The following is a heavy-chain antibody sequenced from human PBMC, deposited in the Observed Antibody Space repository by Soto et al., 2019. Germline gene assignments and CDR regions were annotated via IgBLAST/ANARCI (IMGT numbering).Heavy chain of an antibody. V-gene: IGHV3-66*01. Sequence: GGSLRLSCAASGFTVSSNYMSWVRQAPGKGLEWVSVIYSGGSTYYADSVKGRFTISRDNSKNTLYLQMNSLRAEETAVYYCARATGGYCSSTSCDAFDIWGQGTMVTVSS. CDR2: IYSGGST. J-gene: IGHJ3*02. CDR3: ARATGGYCSSTSCDAFDI. CDR1: GFTVSSNY. D-gene: IGHD2-2*01.